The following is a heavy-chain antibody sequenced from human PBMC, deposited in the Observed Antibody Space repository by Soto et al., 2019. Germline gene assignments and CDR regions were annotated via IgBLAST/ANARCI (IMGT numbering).Heavy chain of an antibody. J-gene: IGHJ6*03. CDR3: AKDEIETYYYGSGSPPLHYYYMDV. Sequence: GGSLRLSCAASGFTFDDYAMHWVRQAPGKGLEWVSGISWNSGSIGYADSVKGRFTISRDNAKNSLYLQMNSLRAEDTALYYCAKDEIETYYYGSGSPPLHYYYMDVWGKGTTVTVSS. V-gene: IGHV3-9*01. CDR2: ISWNSGSI. CDR1: GFTFDDYA. D-gene: IGHD3-10*01.